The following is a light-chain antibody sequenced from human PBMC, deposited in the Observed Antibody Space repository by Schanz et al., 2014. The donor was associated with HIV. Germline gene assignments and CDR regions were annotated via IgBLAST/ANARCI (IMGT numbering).Light chain of an antibody. V-gene: IGLV2-14*01. J-gene: IGLJ3*02. CDR3: CSYAGSYTFVV. CDR1: SSDVGGYNY. CDR2: EVS. Sequence: QSALTQPASVSGSPGQSITISCTGTSSDVGGYNYVSWYQQHPGKAPKLIIYEVSKRPSGISRRFSGSKSGNTASLTISGLQAEDEADYYCCSYAGSYTFVVFGGGTKLTVL.